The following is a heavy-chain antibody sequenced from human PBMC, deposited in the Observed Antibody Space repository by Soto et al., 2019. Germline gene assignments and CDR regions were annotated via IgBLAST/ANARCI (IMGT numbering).Heavy chain of an antibody. V-gene: IGHV3-23*01. J-gene: IGHJ3*02. CDR2: ISGDGLST. CDR3: ARRPDAFDI. CDR1: GSTFTDFT. Sequence: GSLRLSCAGSGSTFTDFTMTWVRQAPGEGLEWVSAISGDGLSTYYAGSVKGRFTISRDNSKTTLYLQMNSLRAEDTAVYYCARRPDAFDIWGRGTMVTVSS.